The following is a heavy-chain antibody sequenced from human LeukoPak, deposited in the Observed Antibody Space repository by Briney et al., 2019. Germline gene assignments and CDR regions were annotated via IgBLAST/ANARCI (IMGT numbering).Heavy chain of an antibody. J-gene: IGHJ4*02. Sequence: PGGSLRLSCAASGFTFSRYYMHSIRQAPGKGLEWVAVISYDGSNKYYADSVKGRFTIHRDNSKNTLYLQMNSLRAEDTAVYYCAKDEWEGRSSGPLHWRRGTLVTVSS. D-gene: IGHD6-19*01. CDR2: ISYDGSNK. CDR1: GFTFSRYY. CDR3: AKDEWEGRSSGPLH. V-gene: IGHV3-30*18.